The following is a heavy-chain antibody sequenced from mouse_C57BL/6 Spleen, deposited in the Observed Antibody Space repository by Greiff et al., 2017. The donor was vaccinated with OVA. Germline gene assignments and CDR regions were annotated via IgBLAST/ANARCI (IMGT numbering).Heavy chain of an antibody. CDR2: INPGSGGT. J-gene: IGHJ3*01. Sequence: QVQLQQSGAELVRPGPSVKVSCKASGYAFTNYLIEWVKQRPGQGLEWIGVINPGSGGTNYNEKFKGKATLTADKSSSTAYMQLSSLTSEDSAVYFCARHSNYVSFAYWGQGTLVTVSA. D-gene: IGHD2-5*01. V-gene: IGHV1-54*01. CDR1: GYAFTNYL. CDR3: ARHSNYVSFAY.